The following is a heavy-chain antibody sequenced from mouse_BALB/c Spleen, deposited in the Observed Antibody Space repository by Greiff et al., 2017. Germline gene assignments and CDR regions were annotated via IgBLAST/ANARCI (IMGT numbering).Heavy chain of an antibody. CDR2: IYPGDGDT. Sequence: QVQLKQSGAELARPGASVKLSCKASGYTFTSYWMQWVKQRPGQGLEWIGAIYPGDGDTRYTQKFKGKATLTADKSSSTAYMQLSSLASEDSAVYYCARMPYGYDDGPHCFDYWGQGTTLTVSS. D-gene: IGHD2-2*01. CDR1: GYTFTSYW. J-gene: IGHJ2*01. V-gene: IGHV1-87*01. CDR3: ARMPYGYDDGPHCFDY.